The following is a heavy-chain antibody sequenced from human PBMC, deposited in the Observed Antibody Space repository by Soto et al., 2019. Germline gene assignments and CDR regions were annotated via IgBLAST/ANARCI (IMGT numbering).Heavy chain of an antibody. J-gene: IGHJ4*02. Sequence: GGSLRLSCAASGFTFSSYGMHWVRQAPGKGLEWVAVISYDGSNKYYADSVKGRFTISRDNSKNTLYLQMNSLRAEDTAVYYCAKDVLKLKSIAVAGLVDYWGQGTLVTVSS. CDR2: ISYDGSNK. V-gene: IGHV3-30*18. CDR1: GFTFSSYG. CDR3: AKDVLKLKSIAVAGLVDY. D-gene: IGHD6-19*01.